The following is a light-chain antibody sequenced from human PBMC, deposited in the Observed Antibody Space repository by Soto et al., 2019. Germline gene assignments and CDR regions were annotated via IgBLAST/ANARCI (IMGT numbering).Light chain of an antibody. CDR3: QQSYTSWT. J-gene: IGKJ1*01. V-gene: IGKV1-39*01. CDR1: QSINNY. Sequence: IQMTQSPSSLSASVGDRVTITCRTSQSINNYLNWYQQKPGKAPKVLIYAASSLQSGVPSRFSGSGSGTDFSLTISSLQPEDFATYYCQQSYTSWTFGQGTKVEIK. CDR2: AAS.